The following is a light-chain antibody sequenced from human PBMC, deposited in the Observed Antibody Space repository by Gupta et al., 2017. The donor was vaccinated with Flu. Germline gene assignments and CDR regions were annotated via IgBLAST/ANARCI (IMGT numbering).Light chain of an antibody. V-gene: IGKV2-30*02. CDR2: KVS. Sequence: VVLTQSPLSLPVSVGQPASISCRSSQSLVHSDGNTYLNWLQQRPGQSPRRLIYKVSKRDSGVTDRFSGSGAGTDFTLKISRVEAEDVGVYYCMQGTQWYTFGQGTKLEI. J-gene: IGKJ2*01. CDR1: QSLVHSDGNTY. CDR3: MQGTQWYT.